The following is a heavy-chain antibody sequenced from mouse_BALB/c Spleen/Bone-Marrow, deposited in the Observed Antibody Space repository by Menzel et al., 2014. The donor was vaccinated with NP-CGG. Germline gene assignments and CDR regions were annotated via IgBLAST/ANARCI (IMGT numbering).Heavy chain of an antibody. J-gene: IGHJ3*01. V-gene: IGHV1-18*01. CDR2: INPNNGGT. CDR3: ARSYGYERSWFAY. D-gene: IGHD2-2*01. CDR1: GYTFTEYT. Sequence: EVQLQQSGPELVKPGASVKISCKTSGYTFTEYTMHWVKQSHGKSLGWIGGINPNNGGTSYNQKLKGKATLTVDKSSSTAYMELRSLTSEDSAVYYCARSYGYERSWFAYWGQGTLVTVSA.